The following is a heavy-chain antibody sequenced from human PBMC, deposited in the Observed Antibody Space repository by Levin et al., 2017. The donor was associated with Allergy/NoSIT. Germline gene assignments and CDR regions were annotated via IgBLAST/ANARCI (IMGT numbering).Heavy chain of an antibody. Sequence: GESLKISCVVSGISFSSYWMSWVRQAPGKGLEWVANIKQDGTEKHYVDSVKGRFTISRDNAEDSLYLQMNNLRVEDTAVYYCARGPYAFDTWGQGTMVSVS. CDR3: ARGPYAFDT. CDR1: GISFSSYW. J-gene: IGHJ3*02. V-gene: IGHV3-7*04. CDR2: IKQDGTEK.